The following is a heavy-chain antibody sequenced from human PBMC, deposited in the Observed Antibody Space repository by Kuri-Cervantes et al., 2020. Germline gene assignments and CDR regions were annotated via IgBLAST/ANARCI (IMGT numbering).Heavy chain of an antibody. CDR3: ARGITIFGVVMGPMDV. V-gene: IGHV3-30*02. D-gene: IGHD3-3*01. CDR2: IHYDGNDK. Sequence: GGSLRLSCAASGFTFSTYGMHWVRQAPGKGLEWVAVIHYDGNDKSYADSVKGRFTISRHNSKNTLYLQMNSLRAEDTAVYYCARGITIFGVVMGPMDVWGQGTTVTVSS. J-gene: IGHJ6*02. CDR1: GFTFSTYG.